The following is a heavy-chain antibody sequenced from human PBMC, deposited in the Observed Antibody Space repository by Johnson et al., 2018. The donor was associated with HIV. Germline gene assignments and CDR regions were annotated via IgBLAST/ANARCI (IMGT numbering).Heavy chain of an antibody. V-gene: IGHV3-13*01. CDR2: IGTAGDT. CDR3: ASLGFDAFDI. J-gene: IGHJ3*02. Sequence: MQLVESGGGLVQPGGSLRLSCAASGFTFSSYDMHWVRQATGKGLEWVSAIGTAGDTYYPGSVKGRFTISRDNAKNTLYLQMNSLRAEDTAVYYCASLGFDAFDIWGQGTMVTVSS. CDR1: GFTFSSYD.